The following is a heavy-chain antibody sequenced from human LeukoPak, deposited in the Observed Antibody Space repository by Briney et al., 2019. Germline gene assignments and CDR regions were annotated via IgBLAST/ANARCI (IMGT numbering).Heavy chain of an antibody. D-gene: IGHD1-26*01. J-gene: IGHJ4*02. CDR1: GGTFSSYA. V-gene: IGHV1-69*04. Sequence: SVKASCKASGGTFSSYAISWVRQAPGQGLEWMGRIIPIFGIANYAQKFQGRVTITADKSTSTAYMELSSLRSEDTAVYYCASPKLERYSGSPYYWGQGTLVTVSS. CDR2: IIPIFGIA. CDR3: ASPKLERYSGSPYY.